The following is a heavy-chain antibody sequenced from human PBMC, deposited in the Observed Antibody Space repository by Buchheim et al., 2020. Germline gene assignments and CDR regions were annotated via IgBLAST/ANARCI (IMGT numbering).Heavy chain of an antibody. J-gene: IGHJ6*02. CDR2: IYYSGST. D-gene: IGHD3-22*01. Sequence: QVQLQESDPGLVKPSETLSLTCTVSGGSISSYYWSWIRQPPGKELEWIGYIYYSGSTNYNPSLKSRITISVDTSKNQFSLKLSSVTAADTAVYYCARDSYYYDSSGYYEWNYYYYGMDVWGQGTT. V-gene: IGHV4-59*01. CDR3: ARDSYYYDSSGYYEWNYYYYGMDV. CDR1: GGSISSYY.